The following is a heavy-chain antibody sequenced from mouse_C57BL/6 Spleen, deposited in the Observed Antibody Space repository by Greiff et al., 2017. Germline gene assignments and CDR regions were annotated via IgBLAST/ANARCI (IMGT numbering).Heavy chain of an antibody. D-gene: IGHD2-4*01. CDR2: INPDSSTI. J-gene: IGHJ1*03. V-gene: IGHV4-1*01. CDR3: ARCYDYDGGRRYFDV. Sequence: EVKLLESGGGLVQPGGSLKLSCAASGIDFSRYWMSWVRRAPGKGLEWIGEINPDSSTINYAPSLKDKFIISRDNAKNTMYLQMSKVRAEDTALYDCARCYDYDGGRRYFDVWGTGTTVTVSS. CDR1: GIDFSRYW.